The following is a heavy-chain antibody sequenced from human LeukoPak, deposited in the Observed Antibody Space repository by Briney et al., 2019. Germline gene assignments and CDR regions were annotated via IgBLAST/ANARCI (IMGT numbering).Heavy chain of an antibody. CDR3: AGEAGITVIVADDGGINWFDP. CDR1: GGSISSGDYY. J-gene: IGHJ5*02. CDR2: IYYSGST. Sequence: SETLSLTCTVSGGSISSGDYYWSWIRQPPGKGLEWIGYIYYSGSTYYNPSLKSRVTISVDTSKNQFSLKLSSVTAADTAVYYCAGEAGITVIVADDGGINWFDPWGQGTLVTVSS. V-gene: IGHV4-30-4*08. D-gene: IGHD3-22*01.